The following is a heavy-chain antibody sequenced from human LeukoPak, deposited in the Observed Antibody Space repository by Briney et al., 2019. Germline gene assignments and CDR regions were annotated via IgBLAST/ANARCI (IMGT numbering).Heavy chain of an antibody. CDR3: AKVTKD. CDR1: GFTFSSYG. V-gene: IGHV3-30*18. J-gene: IGHJ4*02. Sequence: PGGSLRLSCAASGFTFSSYGMPWVRQAPGKGLEWVSVISYDGSNKYYADSVKGRFTISRDNSKNTLYLQMNSLRAEDTAVYYCAKVTKDWGQGTLVTVSS. CDR2: ISYDGSNK.